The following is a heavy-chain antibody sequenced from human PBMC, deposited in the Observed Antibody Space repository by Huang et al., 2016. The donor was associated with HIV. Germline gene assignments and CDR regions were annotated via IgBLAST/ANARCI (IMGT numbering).Heavy chain of an antibody. Sequence: QVQLVQSGAEVKKPGASVKVSCKASGYTFTSYDINWVRQATGQGLEWMGWMNPNSGKTGDTQKFQGRVTMTRNTSMSTAYMELSGLRSEDTAVYYCARGYCSGGTCYLYFDYWGQGTLVTVS. CDR2: MNPNSGKT. CDR3: ARGYCSGGTCYLYFDY. J-gene: IGHJ4*02. V-gene: IGHV1-8*01. CDR1: GYTFTSYD. D-gene: IGHD2-15*01.